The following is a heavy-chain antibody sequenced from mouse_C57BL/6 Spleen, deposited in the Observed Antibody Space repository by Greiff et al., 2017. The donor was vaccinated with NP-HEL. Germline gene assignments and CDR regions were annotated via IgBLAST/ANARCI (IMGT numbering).Heavy chain of an antibody. J-gene: IGHJ1*03. CDR1: GFTFSDYY. CDR3: AREGKYWYFDV. V-gene: IGHV5-16*01. Sequence: EVQVVESEGGLVQPGRSMKLSCTASGFTFSDYYMAWVRQVPEKGLEWVANINYDGSSTYYLDSLKSRFIISRDNAKNILYLQMSSLKSEDTATYYCAREGKYWYFDVWGTGTTVTVSS. CDR2: INYDGSST.